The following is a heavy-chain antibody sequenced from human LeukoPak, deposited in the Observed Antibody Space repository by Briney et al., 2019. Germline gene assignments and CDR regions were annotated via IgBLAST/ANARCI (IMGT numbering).Heavy chain of an antibody. V-gene: IGHV3-11*01. Sequence: GGSLRLSCAASGFTFSDYYMSWIRQAPGKGLEWVSYISSSGSTIYYADSVKGRFTISRDNAKNSLYLQMNSPRAEDTAVYYCARVGIQLWFPYYFDYWGQGTLVTVSS. CDR3: ARVGIQLWFPYYFDY. CDR1: GFTFSDYY. J-gene: IGHJ4*02. D-gene: IGHD5-18*01. CDR2: ISSSGSTI.